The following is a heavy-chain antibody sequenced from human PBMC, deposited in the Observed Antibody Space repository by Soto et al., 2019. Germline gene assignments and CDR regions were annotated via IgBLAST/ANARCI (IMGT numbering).Heavy chain of an antibody. CDR1: GCSISSSIYY. CDR2: IYPSGST. V-gene: IGHV4-39*01. J-gene: IGHJ4*02. D-gene: IGHD6-19*01. Sequence: QLQLHESGPGLVKPSETLPLTCTVSGCSISSSIYYCGGIRQPPGNGLGWIGSIYPSGSTSYNPSLKSRDTVSVDTSKSQFSLKLSYVPAADTAVYYCAKQYRSGWYYFDYWRQGTMVTVSS. CDR3: AKQYRSGWYYFDY.